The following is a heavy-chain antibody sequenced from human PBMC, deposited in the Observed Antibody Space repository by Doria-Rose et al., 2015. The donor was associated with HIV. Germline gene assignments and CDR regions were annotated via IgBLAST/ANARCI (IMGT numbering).Heavy chain of an antibody. CDR1: GVSLSSPGMG. Sequence: QESGPVLVKPTETLTLTCTVSGVSLSSPGMGVSWIRQPPGKALEWLANIFSDDERYYKTSLKSRLTISSGTCKSQVVLTMTDMDPVDTATYYCARIKSSRWYHKYYFDFWGQGTLVIVSA. J-gene: IGHJ4*02. CDR3: ARIKSSRWYHKYYFDF. D-gene: IGHD6-13*01. V-gene: IGHV2-26*01. CDR2: IFSDDER.